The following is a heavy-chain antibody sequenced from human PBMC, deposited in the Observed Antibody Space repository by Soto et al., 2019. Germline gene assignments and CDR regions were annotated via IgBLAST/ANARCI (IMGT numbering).Heavy chain of an antibody. D-gene: IGHD5-18*01. CDR1: GGSFSGYY. CDR2: INHSGST. Sequence: QVQLQQWGAGLLKPSETLSLTCAVYGGSFSGYYWSWIRQPPGKGLEWIGEINHSGSTNYNPSLKRRVTISVDTSKNQFSLKLSSVTAADTAVYYCARGGRYSYGSFGYWGQGTLVTVSS. CDR3: ARGGRYSYGSFGY. V-gene: IGHV4-34*01. J-gene: IGHJ4*02.